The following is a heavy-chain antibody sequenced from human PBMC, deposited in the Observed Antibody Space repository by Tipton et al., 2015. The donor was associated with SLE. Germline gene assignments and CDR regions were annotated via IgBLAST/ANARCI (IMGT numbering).Heavy chain of an antibody. CDR2: IRADGSNK. CDR3: AGGTGAYFDH. Sequence: GSLRLSCAASGFTYSGYAMHWVRQAPGKGLEWVAFIRADGSNKDYADSVKGRLTISRDNSKNTLYLQMNRLRVEDTAVYYCAGGTGAYFDHWGQGTLVTVSS. V-gene: IGHV3-30*02. J-gene: IGHJ4*02. D-gene: IGHD3-16*01. CDR1: GFTYSGYA.